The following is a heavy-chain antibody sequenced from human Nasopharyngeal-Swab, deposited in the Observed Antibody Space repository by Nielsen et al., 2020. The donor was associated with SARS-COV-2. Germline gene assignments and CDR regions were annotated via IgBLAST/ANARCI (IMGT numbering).Heavy chain of an antibody. CDR2: INPGGGGA. D-gene: IGHD2-15*01. CDR3: ARGGDPREVVAATDCFDP. J-gene: IGHJ5*02. V-gene: IGHV1-46*01. Sequence: WVRQAPGQGLEWMGIINPGGGGARYSQNFQGRVTMTRDTSTNTVYMELYSLTSEDTAVYYCARGGDPREVVAATDCFDPWGQGTLVTVSS.